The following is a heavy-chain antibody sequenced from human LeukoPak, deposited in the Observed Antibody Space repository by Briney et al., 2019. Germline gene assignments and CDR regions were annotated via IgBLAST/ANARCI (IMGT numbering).Heavy chain of an antibody. CDR3: ALSRLDWYFDL. CDR1: GYTFTIYD. D-gene: IGHD3-9*01. V-gene: IGHV1-18*01. Sequence: ASVKVSCKASGYTFTIYDINWVRQATGQGLEWMGWMSAYNGNTNYAQKLQGRVTMTTDTSTSTAYMGLRSLRSDDTAVYYCALSRLDWYFDLWGRGTLVTVSS. CDR2: MSAYNGNT. J-gene: IGHJ2*01.